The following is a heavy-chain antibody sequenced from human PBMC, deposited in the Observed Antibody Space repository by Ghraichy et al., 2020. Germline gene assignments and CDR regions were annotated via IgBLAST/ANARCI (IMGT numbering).Heavy chain of an antibody. Sequence: LSLTCAASGFTFSSYAMSWVRQAPGKGLEWVSAISGSGGSTYYADSVKGRFTISRDNSKNTLYLQMNSLRAEDTAVYYCAKVKYNWNYGTLGYWGQGTLVTVSS. V-gene: IGHV3-23*01. CDR1: GFTFSSYA. CDR3: AKVKYNWNYGTLGY. D-gene: IGHD1-7*01. J-gene: IGHJ4*02. CDR2: ISGSGGST.